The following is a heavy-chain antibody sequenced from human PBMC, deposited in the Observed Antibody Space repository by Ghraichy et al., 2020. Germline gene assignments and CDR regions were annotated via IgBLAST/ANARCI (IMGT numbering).Heavy chain of an antibody. CDR3: AAALTFDY. CDR2: IKQDGSEK. D-gene: IGHD2-15*01. Sequence: GESLNISCAASGFTFSSYWMSWVRQAPGKGLEWVANIKQDGSEKGYVDSVRGRFTISRDNAKNSLYLQMNSLRAEDTAVYYCAAALTFDYWGQGTLVTVSS. CDR1: GFTFSSYW. V-gene: IGHV3-7*01. J-gene: IGHJ4*02.